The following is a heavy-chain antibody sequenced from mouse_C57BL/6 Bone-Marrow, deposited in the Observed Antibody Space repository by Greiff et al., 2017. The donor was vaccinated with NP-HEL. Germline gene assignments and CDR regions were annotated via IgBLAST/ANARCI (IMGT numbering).Heavy chain of an antibody. CDR1: GFTFSDYY. CDR2: ISNGGGST. V-gene: IGHV5-12*01. J-gene: IGHJ4*01. D-gene: IGHD1-1*01. CDR3: ARKVHLDYYGSTYYYAMDY. Sequence: EVMLVESGGGLVQPGGSLKLSCAASGFTFSDYYMYWVRQTPEKRLEWVAYISNGGGSTYYPDTVKGRFTISRDNAKNTLYLQMSRLKSEDTAMYYCARKVHLDYYGSTYYYAMDYWGQGTSVTVSS.